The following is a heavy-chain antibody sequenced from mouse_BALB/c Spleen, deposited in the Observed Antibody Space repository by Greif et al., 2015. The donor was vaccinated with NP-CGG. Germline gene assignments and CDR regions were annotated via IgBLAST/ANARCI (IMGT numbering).Heavy chain of an antibody. J-gene: IGHJ4*01. CDR2: IDPANGNT. CDR3: ARGYGNYYYAMDY. Sequence: VQLQQSGAELVKPGASVKLSCTASGFNIKDTYMHWVKQRPEQGLEWIGRIDPANGNTKYDPKFQGKATITADTSSNTAYLQLSSLTSKDAAVYYCARGYGNYYYAMDYWGQGTSVTVSS. D-gene: IGHD2-1*01. CDR1: GFNIKDTY. V-gene: IGHV14-3*02.